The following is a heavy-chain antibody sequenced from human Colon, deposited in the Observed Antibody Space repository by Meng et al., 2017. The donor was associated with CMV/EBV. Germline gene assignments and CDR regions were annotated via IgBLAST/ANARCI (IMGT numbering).Heavy chain of an antibody. CDR3: ARGTQWNFDY. CDR2: INWNGGST. D-gene: IGHD6-19*01. Sequence: GGSLRLSCVASGFTFDDYGMSWVRQAPGKGVEWVSGINWNGGSTGYADSVQGRFTISRDNAKNSLYLQMNSLRAEDTALYYCARGTQWNFDYWGQGTLVTVSS. J-gene: IGHJ4*02. CDR1: GFTFDDYG. V-gene: IGHV3-20*04.